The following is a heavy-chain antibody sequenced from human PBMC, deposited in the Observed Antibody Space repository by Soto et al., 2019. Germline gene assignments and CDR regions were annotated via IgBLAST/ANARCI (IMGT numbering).Heavy chain of an antibody. CDR2: IIPIFGTA. CDR1: GGTFSSYA. V-gene: IGHV1-69*13. CDR3: AAAVGATIRPVAYRGQYNYFDY. J-gene: IGHJ4*02. Sequence: SVKVSCKASGGTFSSYAISWVRQAPGQGLEWMGGIIPIFGTANYAQKFQGRVTITADESTSTAYMELSSLRSEDTAVYYCAAAVGATIRPVAYRGQYNYFDYWGQGTLVTVSS. D-gene: IGHD5-12*01.